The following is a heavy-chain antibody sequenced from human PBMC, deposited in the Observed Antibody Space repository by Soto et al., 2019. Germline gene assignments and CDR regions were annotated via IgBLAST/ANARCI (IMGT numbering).Heavy chain of an antibody. CDR1: GYTFSNYG. CDR2: ISDYNGNT. CDR3: AREGYYAGSGTYSPPRYYGMDV. Sequence: QVQLVQSGAEVRKPGASVKVSCKASGYTFSNYGLSWVRQAPGQGLEWMGWISDYNGNTHYAQKFQGRLIMTTDTFTRTAYVELRSLTSDDTDVYFCAREGYYAGSGTYSPPRYYGMDVWGQGTTVTVSS. D-gene: IGHD3-10*01. J-gene: IGHJ6*02. V-gene: IGHV1-18*01.